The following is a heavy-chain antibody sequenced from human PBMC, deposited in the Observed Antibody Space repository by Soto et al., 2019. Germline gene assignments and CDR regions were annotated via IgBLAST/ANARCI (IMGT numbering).Heavy chain of an antibody. CDR3: ASQSSEWLLFAS. Sequence: EVQLVESGGGLVQPGGSLRLSCAASGFTFSSYSMNWVRQAPGKGLEWVSYICSSSSTIYYADSVKGRFTISRDNAKNSLYLQMNSLRAEDTAVYYCASQSSEWLLFASWGQGTLVTVSS. CDR2: ICSSSSTI. V-gene: IGHV3-48*01. CDR1: GFTFSSYS. J-gene: IGHJ4*02. D-gene: IGHD5-12*01.